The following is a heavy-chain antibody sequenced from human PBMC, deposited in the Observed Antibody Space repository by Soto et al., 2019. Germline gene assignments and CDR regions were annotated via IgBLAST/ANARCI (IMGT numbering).Heavy chain of an antibody. D-gene: IGHD1-1*01. CDR3: ARAGFWNLDS. Sequence: PSEPLSLTCTVSGGSISGYYWSWIRQPPGKRLEWIGYIHHTKGALYNPALRSRVTVSADLFNSKIFLEVHSLGAADTAVYYCARAGFWNLDSWGQGTPVTVSS. CDR2: IHHTKGA. V-gene: IGHV4-59*01. J-gene: IGHJ4*02. CDR1: GGSISGYY.